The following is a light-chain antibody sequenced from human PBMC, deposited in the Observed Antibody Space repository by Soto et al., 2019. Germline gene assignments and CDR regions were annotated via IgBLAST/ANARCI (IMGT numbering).Light chain of an antibody. Sequence: DIQMTQSPSSVSASVGDRVTITCRASQGISSWLAWYQQKPRKAPKLLIYAASSLQSGVPSRSSGSGFGPDCTLTISNLQPEDCATYFCQQANSFPYTFGRGTKLEIK. CDR2: AAS. CDR3: QQANSFPYT. J-gene: IGKJ2*01. V-gene: IGKV1-12*01. CDR1: QGISSW.